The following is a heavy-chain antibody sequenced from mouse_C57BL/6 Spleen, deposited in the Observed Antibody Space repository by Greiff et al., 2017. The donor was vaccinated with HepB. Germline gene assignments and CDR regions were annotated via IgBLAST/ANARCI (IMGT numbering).Heavy chain of an antibody. Sequence: VQLQQPGAELVRPGSSVKLSCKASGYTFTSYWMHWVKQRPIQGLEWIGNIVPSDSETHYNQKFKDKATLTVDKSSSTAYMQLSSLTSEDSAVFYWARSVGLGRYAMDYWGQGTSVTVSS. CDR2: IVPSDSET. CDR3: ARSVGLGRYAMDY. J-gene: IGHJ4*01. D-gene: IGHD4-1*01. CDR1: GYTFTSYW. V-gene: IGHV1-52*01.